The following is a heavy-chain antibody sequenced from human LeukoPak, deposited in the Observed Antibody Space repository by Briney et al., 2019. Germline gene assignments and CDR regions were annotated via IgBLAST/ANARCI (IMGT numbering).Heavy chain of an antibody. CDR3: AIPPGYCGNDCSFDH. D-gene: IGHD2-21*02. Sequence: GESLKISCEGSGYSFSDYWIGWVRQMPGKGLEWMGIIYPGDYETRYSPSFQGLVTISVDKSISTAYLQWSSLKASDTAMYYCAIPPGYCGNDCSFDHWGQGTLVTVSS. CDR2: IYPGDYET. J-gene: IGHJ4*02. CDR1: GYSFSDYW. V-gene: IGHV5-51*01.